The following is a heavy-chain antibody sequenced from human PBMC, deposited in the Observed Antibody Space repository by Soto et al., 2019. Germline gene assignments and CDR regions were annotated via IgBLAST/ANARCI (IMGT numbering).Heavy chain of an antibody. CDR3: TTDAGYYYDSSGYYYFDY. CDR2: IYSGGST. D-gene: IGHD3-22*01. V-gene: IGHV3-66*01. Sequence: PGGSLRLSCAASGFTVSTNYMSWVRQAPGKGLEWVSVIYSGGSTYYADSVKGRFTISRDNSKNTLYLQMNSLKTEDTAVYYCTTDAGYYYDSSGYYYFDYWGQGTLVTVSS. CDR1: GFTVSTNY. J-gene: IGHJ4*02.